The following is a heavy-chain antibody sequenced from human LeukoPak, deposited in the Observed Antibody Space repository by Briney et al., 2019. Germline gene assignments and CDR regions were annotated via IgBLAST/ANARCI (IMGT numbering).Heavy chain of an antibody. J-gene: IGHJ5*02. CDR1: GFSFSTYW. CDR2: INGDGSTT. Sequence: GGSLRLSCAASGFSFSTYWMHWVRQAPGEGLVWVSRINGDGSTTNYADSVKGRFTISRDNAKNTLYLQMNSLRAEDTAVYYCTRRADAIRWYDPWGQGTLVTVSS. CDR3: TRRADAIRWYDP. D-gene: IGHD2-21*01. V-gene: IGHV3-74*01.